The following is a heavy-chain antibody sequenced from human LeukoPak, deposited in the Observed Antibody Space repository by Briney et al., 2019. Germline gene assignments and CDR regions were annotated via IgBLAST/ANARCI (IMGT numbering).Heavy chain of an antibody. CDR2: IYYSGST. J-gene: IGHJ4*02. CDR1: GGSISSSSYY. V-gene: IGHV4-39*07. D-gene: IGHD1-26*01. Sequence: SETLSLTCTVSGGSISSSSYYWGWIREPPGKGLEWIGSIYYSGSTYYNQSLKSRVTISVDTSKNQFSLKLSSVTAADTAVYYCARERYGSSSVWRQGTLVTVSS. CDR3: ARERYGSSSV.